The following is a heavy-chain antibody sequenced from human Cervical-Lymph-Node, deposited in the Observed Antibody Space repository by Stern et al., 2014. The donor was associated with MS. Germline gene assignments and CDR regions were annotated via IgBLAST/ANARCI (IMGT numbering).Heavy chain of an antibody. J-gene: IGHJ6*02. CDR1: GFTLSSYG. V-gene: IGHV3-33*01. Sequence: VQLVQSGGGVVQPGTSLRLSCAASGFTLSSYGMHWVRQAPGKGLEWVAXIWYDGSNKYYADSVKGRFTISRDNSKDTVYLQMNSLRVEDTALYYCARGGFCTDAACYEFDGMDVWGQGTTVTVPS. CDR2: IWYDGSNK. CDR3: ARGGFCTDAACYEFDGMDV. D-gene: IGHD2-8*01.